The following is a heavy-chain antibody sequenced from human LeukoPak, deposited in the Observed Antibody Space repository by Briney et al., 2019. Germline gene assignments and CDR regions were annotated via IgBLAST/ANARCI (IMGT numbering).Heavy chain of an antibody. Sequence: GGSLRLSCAAFGFTFSRYWMSWVRQAPGKGLEWVANIKEDGSEKYYVDSVKGRFTISRDNAKNSLYLQMNSLRVEDTAVYYCARIPNSSSWSPNDYWGQGTLVTVSS. CDR1: GFTFSRYW. D-gene: IGHD6-13*01. V-gene: IGHV3-7*01. CDR2: IKEDGSEK. J-gene: IGHJ4*02. CDR3: ARIPNSSSWSPNDY.